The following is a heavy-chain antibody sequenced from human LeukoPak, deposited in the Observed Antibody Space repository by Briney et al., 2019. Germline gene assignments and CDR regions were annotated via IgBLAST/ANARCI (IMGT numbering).Heavy chain of an antibody. D-gene: IGHD5-24*01. CDR3: AKEGEEMAAFDY. CDR2: ISWDGGTR. V-gene: IGHV3-43*01. CDR1: GFTFDDYT. Sequence: QAGGSLRLSCAVSGFTFDDYTMHWVRQAPGKGLEWVSLISWDGGTRYYADSVKGRFTISRDNSKNSLYLQMNSLRTEDTALYYCAKEGEEMAAFDYWGQGTLVTVSS. J-gene: IGHJ4*02.